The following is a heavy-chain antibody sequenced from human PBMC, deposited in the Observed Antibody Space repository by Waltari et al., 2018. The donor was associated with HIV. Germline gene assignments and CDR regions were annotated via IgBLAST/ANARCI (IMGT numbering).Heavy chain of an antibody. V-gene: IGHV4-4*02. CDR2: IYHSGRT. Sequence: QVQLQESGPGLVKPSGTLSLTCAVSGGSISSSNWWSWVRQPPGKGLEWIGEIYHSGRTNYNPALKSRVTISVDKSKNQFSLKLSSVTAADTAVYYCARNYGDYPLPYYFDYWGQGTLVTVSS. CDR1: GGSISSSNW. CDR3: ARNYGDYPLPYYFDY. J-gene: IGHJ4*02. D-gene: IGHD4-17*01.